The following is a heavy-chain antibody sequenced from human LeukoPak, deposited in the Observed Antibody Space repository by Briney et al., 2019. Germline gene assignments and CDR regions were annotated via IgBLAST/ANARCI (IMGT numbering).Heavy chain of an antibody. D-gene: IGHD6-19*01. CDR2: ISSSSSTI. CDR3: ARGYSSGRSAVDY. CDR1: GFTVSSNY. J-gene: IGHJ4*02. V-gene: IGHV3-48*04. Sequence: PGGSLRLSCAASGFTVSSNYMSWVRQAPGKGLEWVSYISSSSSTIYYADSVKGRFTISRDNAKNSLYLQMNSLRAEDTAVYYCARGYSSGRSAVDYWGQGTLVTVSS.